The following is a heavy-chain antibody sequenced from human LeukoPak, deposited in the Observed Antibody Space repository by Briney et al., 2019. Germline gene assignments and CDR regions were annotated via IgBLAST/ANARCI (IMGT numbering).Heavy chain of an antibody. J-gene: IGHJ3*02. CDR3: ARAPLAYCGGDCRRAFDI. V-gene: IGHV1-69*06. CDR1: GGTFSSYA. CDR2: IIPIFGTA. D-gene: IGHD2-21*02. Sequence: ASVKVSCKASGGTFSSYAISWVRQAPGQGLEWMGGIIPIFGTANYAQKFQGSVTITADKSTSTAYMELSSLRSEDTAVYYCARAPLAYCGGDCRRAFDIWGQGTMVTVSS.